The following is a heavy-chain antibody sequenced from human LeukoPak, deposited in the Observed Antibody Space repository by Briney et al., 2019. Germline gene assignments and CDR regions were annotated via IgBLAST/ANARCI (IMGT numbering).Heavy chain of an antibody. J-gene: IGHJ5*02. CDR3: ARGWGIPAPISWFDP. Sequence: SVKVSCTASGGSFSSNIIGWVRQAPGQGLEWMGGIVPIFGKTKYAQKFQGRVTITTDESSSTAYMELSSLRSDDTAIYYCARGWGIPAPISWFDPWGQGTLVTVSS. D-gene: IGHD2-2*01. CDR1: GGSFSSNI. CDR2: IVPIFGKT. V-gene: IGHV1-69*05.